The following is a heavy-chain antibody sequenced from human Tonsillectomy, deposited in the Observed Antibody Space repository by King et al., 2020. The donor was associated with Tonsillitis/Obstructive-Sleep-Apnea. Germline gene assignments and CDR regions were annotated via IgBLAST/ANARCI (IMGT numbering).Heavy chain of an antibody. D-gene: IGHD2-2*01. J-gene: IGHJ3*02. CDR3: AKEPAARSFDI. CDR1: GFTFNSYP. CDR2: ISSDGRNQ. Sequence: VQLVESGGGVVQPGGSLRLSCAASGFTFNSYPMHWVRQAPGKGLEWVALISSDGRNQYYADSVKGPVTISRDNSKYTLFLQMNSLRAEDTAVFYCAKEPAARSFDIWGQGTMVTVSS. V-gene: IGHV3-30*04.